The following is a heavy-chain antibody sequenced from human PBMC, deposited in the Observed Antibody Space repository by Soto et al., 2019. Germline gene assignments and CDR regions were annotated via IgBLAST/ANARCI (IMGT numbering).Heavy chain of an antibody. D-gene: IGHD4-4*01. CDR3: AKCDYSNYCFFCYCYGMHF. CDR2: ISYDGSNK. J-gene: IGHJ6*02. CDR1: GFTFSSYG. Sequence: QVQLVESGGGVVQPGRSLRLSCAASGFTFSSYGMHWVRQAPGKGLERVAVISYDGSNKYYADSVKGRFTSSRDNSKNTLYLQINSLRAEDTAVYFCAKCDYSNYCFFCYCYGMHFWGQWPTVTVSS. V-gene: IGHV3-30*18.